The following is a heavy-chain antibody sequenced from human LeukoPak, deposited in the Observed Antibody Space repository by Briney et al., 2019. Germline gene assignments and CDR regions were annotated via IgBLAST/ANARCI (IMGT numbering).Heavy chain of an antibody. CDR3: ARESDTTLFTDAFDI. CDR2: IGGSGNTT. CDR1: GFTFSNYE. D-gene: IGHD5-18*01. V-gene: IGHV3-48*03. J-gene: IGHJ3*02. Sequence: GGSLRLSSAASGFTFSNYEMNWGRQAAGKRLEWVSYIGGSGNTTHYADSVKRRFTISRDNAKSSLYLQMNSLRAEDTALYYCARESDTTLFTDAFDIWGQGTMVTVSS.